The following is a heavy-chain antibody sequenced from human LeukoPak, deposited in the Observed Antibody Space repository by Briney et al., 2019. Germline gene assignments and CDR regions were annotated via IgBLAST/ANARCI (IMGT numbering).Heavy chain of an antibody. D-gene: IGHD6-19*01. CDR2: IGGSGGST. CDR1: GFTFSCYA. Sequence: GGSLRLSCAAYGFTFSCYAMRWARQAPGKGLEWVSGIGGSGGSTYYADSVKGRFTNSRDNSKNTLYLQRNSVRAEDTAVYYCAKAASKGYSSGWCPHLGGQGTLVTVSS. V-gene: IGHV3-23*01. J-gene: IGHJ4*02. CDR3: AKAASKGYSSGWCPHL.